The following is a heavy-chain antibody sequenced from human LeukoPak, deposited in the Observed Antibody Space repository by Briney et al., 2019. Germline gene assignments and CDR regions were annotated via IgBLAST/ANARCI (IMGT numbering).Heavy chain of an antibody. J-gene: IGHJ4*02. Sequence: ASVNVSCKASGYTFTGYYMYWVRQAPGQGLEWMGWIIPNNGATNYAQKFQGRVTMTSDTSISTAYMELSGLRSDDTAVYYCARGRGIGTVNYCDDCGQGSLVTVSS. V-gene: IGHV1-2*02. CDR2: IIPNNGAT. D-gene: IGHD3-3*02. CDR3: ARGRGIGTVNYCDD. CDR1: GYTFTGYY.